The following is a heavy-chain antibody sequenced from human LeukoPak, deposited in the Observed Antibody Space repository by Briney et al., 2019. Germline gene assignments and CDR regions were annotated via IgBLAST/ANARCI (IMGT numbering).Heavy chain of an antibody. CDR2: ISYDGSNK. Sequence: PGGSLRLSCAASGFTFSSFSMNWVRQAPGKGLEWVAVISYDGSNKYYADSVKGRFTISRDNSKNTLYLQMNSLRAEDTAVYYCAKDSLEYSSLEAPLRTSYYMDVWGKGTTVTVSS. CDR3: AKDSLEYSSLEAPLRTSYYMDV. CDR1: GFTFSSFS. V-gene: IGHV3-30*18. D-gene: IGHD6-6*01. J-gene: IGHJ6*03.